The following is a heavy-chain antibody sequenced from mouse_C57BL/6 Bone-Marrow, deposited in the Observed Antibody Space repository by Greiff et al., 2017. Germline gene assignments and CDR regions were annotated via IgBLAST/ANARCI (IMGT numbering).Heavy chain of an antibody. J-gene: IGHJ4*01. CDR2: IYYSGTI. CDR1: GISITTGNYR. Sequence: EVQLVESGPGLVKPSQTVFLTCTVTGISITTGNYRWSWIRQFPGNKLEWIGYIYYSGTITYNPSLTRRTTITRDTTKNQFFLEMNSLTAEDTATYYWARAIPHRYYYAMDYWGQGTSVTVSS. V-gene: IGHV3-5*01. D-gene: IGHD5-1-1*01. CDR3: ARAIPHRYYYAMDY.